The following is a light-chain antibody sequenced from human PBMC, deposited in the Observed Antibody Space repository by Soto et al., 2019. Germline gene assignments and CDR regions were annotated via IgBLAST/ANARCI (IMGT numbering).Light chain of an antibody. Sequence: IVLTQSPATLSLSPGEGATLSCRASQSISSYLAWYQQKPGQAPRLLIYDASSRATGIPARFSGSRSGTDFILPISSLEPEDFAVYYCQQRSDWHPWTFGQGTKGQIK. J-gene: IGKJ1*01. CDR3: QQRSDWHPWT. CDR2: DAS. CDR1: QSISSY. V-gene: IGKV3-11*01.